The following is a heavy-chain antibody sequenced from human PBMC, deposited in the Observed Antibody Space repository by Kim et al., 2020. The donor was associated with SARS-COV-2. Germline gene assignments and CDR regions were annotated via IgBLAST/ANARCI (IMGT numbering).Heavy chain of an antibody. D-gene: IGHD3-9*01. V-gene: IGHV1-58*01. CDR2: IVVGSGNT. CDR1: GFTFTSSA. Sequence: SVKVSCKASGFTFTSSAVQWVRQARGQRLEWIGWIVVGSGNTNYAQKFQERVTITRDMSTSTAYMELSSLRSEDTAVYYCAAGGQLRYFDWYNSWGQGTLVTVSS. J-gene: IGHJ5*01. CDR3: AAGGQLRYFDWYNS.